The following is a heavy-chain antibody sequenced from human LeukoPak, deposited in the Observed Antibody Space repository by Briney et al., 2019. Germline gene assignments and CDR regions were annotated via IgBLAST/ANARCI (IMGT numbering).Heavy chain of an antibody. CDR2: IIPILGIA. D-gene: IGHD5-24*01. V-gene: IGHV1-69*04. Sequence: SVKVSCKASGGTFSSYAISWVRQAPGQGLEWMGRIIPILGIANYAQKFQGRVTITADKSTSTAYMELSSLRSEDTAVYYCARVAVEMATMPYDYWGQGTLVTVSS. CDR3: ARVAVEMATMPYDY. CDR1: GGTFSSYA. J-gene: IGHJ4*02.